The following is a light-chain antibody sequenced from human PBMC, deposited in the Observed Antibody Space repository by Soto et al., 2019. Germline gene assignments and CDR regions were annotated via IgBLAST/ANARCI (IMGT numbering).Light chain of an antibody. Sequence: DIQMTQSQSSLSASVGDRVTITSRASQGISSYLNWYRQKPGKAPKLLTYAESSLQSGVPSRFSGSGSGTDFTLTISSLQPEDFATYYCQQSYSTPQTFGQGTKVEIK. V-gene: IGKV1-39*01. CDR1: QGISSY. CDR2: AES. CDR3: QQSYSTPQT. J-gene: IGKJ1*01.